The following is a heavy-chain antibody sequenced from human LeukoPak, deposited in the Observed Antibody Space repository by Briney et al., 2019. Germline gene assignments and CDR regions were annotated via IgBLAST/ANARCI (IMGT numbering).Heavy chain of an antibody. J-gene: IGHJ5*02. V-gene: IGHV3-23*01. CDR2: ISGSGDST. CDR3: AKEGMGTTGSDNWFDP. CDR1: GFTFSSYA. D-gene: IGHD1-7*01. Sequence: PGGSLRLSCAAPGFTFSSYAMSWVRQAPGKGLEWVSAISGSGDSTYYADSVKGRFTISRDNSKNTLYLQMNSLRAEDTAVYYCAKEGMGTTGSDNWFDPWGQGTLVTVSS.